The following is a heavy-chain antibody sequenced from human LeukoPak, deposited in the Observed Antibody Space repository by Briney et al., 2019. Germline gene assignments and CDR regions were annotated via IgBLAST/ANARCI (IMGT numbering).Heavy chain of an antibody. CDR1: GYIFTSYG. CDR2: ISGYNGNT. CDR3: ARVTCSSSSCYNDSDQ. J-gene: IGHJ4*02. Sequence: ASVKVSCKASGYIFTSYGISWVRQAPGQGLEWMGWISGYNGNTNYAQKLQGRVTMTTDTSTRTAYMELRSLRSDDPAVYSCARVTCSSSSCYNDSDQWGQGTLVTVSS. V-gene: IGHV1-18*01. D-gene: IGHD2-2*02.